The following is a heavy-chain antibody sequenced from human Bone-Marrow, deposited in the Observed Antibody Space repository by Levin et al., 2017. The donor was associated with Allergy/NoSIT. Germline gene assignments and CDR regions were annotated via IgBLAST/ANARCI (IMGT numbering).Heavy chain of an antibody. Sequence: SETLSLTCTVSGGSMNSYYWSWIRQPPGKGLEWIGYIYASGSTFYNPSLKSRVSISVDTSTIQFSLRLSSVTAADTAVYYFARTPHYYGTGSYSNPSYYYYHMDVWGKGATVTVSS. CDR2: IYASGST. CDR3: ARTPHYYGTGSYSNPSYYYYHMDV. D-gene: IGHD3-10*01. J-gene: IGHJ6*03. V-gene: IGHV4-4*08. CDR1: GGSMNSYY.